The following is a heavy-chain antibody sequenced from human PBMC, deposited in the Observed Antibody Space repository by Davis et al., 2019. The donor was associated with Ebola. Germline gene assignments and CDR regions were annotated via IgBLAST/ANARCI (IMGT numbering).Heavy chain of an antibody. V-gene: IGHV3-33*01. CDR1: GFTFSSYG. D-gene: IGHD6-19*01. Sequence: GSLKISCAASGFTFSSYGMHWVRQAPGKGLEWVAVIWYDGSNKYYADSVKGRFTISRDNSKNTLYLQMNSLRAEDTAVYYCARQGIAVAFDYWGQGTLVTVSS. CDR2: IWYDGSNK. J-gene: IGHJ4*02. CDR3: ARQGIAVAFDY.